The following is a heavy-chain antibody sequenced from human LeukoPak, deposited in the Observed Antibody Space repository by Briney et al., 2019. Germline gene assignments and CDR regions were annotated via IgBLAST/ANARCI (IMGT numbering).Heavy chain of an antibody. J-gene: IGHJ4*02. V-gene: IGHV1-69*06. CDR3: AILSGYSYGYMGY. D-gene: IGHD5-18*01. Sequence: ASVKVSCKASGGTFRSYAISWVRQAPGQGLEWMGGIIPIFGTANYAQKFQGRVTITADKSTSTAYMELSSPRSGDTAVYYCAILSGYSYGYMGYWGQGTLVTASS. CDR1: GGTFRSYA. CDR2: IIPIFGTA.